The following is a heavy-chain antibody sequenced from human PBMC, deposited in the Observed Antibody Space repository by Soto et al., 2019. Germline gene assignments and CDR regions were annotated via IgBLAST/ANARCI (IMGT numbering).Heavy chain of an antibody. V-gene: IGHV1-69*02. CDR3: ARGGRDIAAAGTRTFFDY. Sequence: QVQLVQSGAEVKKPGSSVKVSCKASGGTFSSYTISWVRQAPGQGLEWMGRIIPILGIANYAQKFQGRVTITADKSTSTAYMELSSLRSEDTAVYYCARGGRDIAAAGTRTFFDYWGQGTLVTVSS. D-gene: IGHD6-13*01. CDR1: GGTFSSYT. J-gene: IGHJ4*02. CDR2: IIPILGIA.